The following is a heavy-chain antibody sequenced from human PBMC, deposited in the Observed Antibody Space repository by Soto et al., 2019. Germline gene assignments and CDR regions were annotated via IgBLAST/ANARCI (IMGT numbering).Heavy chain of an antibody. CDR2: IYWDDDK. D-gene: IGHD4-17*01. Sequence: QITLKESGPTLVKPTQTLTLTCTFSGFSLSTSGVGVGWIRQPPGKALEWLALIYWDDDKRYSPSLKNRLTITKDTSKNQVVLTMNNMDPVDTATYYCAHSPRITVTTLYYFDYWGQGTLVTVS. V-gene: IGHV2-5*02. J-gene: IGHJ4*02. CDR1: GFSLSTSGVG. CDR3: AHSPRITVTTLYYFDY.